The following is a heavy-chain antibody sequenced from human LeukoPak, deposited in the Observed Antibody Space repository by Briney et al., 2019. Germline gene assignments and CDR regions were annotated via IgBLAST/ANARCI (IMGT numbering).Heavy chain of an antibody. CDR2: INPISGGT. CDR1: GYTFSDYY. CDR3: ARDRGGNWGSDY. V-gene: IGHV1-2*02. D-gene: IGHD7-27*01. J-gene: IGHJ4*02. Sequence: ASVKVSCKASGYTFSDYYMHWVRQAPGQGLEWVGWINPISGGTDYAQKFQGRVTMTRDTSITTAYMELSRLRSDDTAVYYCARDRGGNWGSDYWGQGTLVTVSS.